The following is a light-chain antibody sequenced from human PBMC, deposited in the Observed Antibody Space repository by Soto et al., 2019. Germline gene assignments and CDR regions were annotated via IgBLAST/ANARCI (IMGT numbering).Light chain of an antibody. CDR3: CSYAGSSWV. Sequence: QYALTQPASVSGSPGQSITISCTGTSSDVGSYNLVSWYQHHPGKAPKLMLYEGSKRPSGISDRFSGSKSGNTASLTISGLQAEDEADYYCCSYAGSSWVFGGGTKLTVL. V-gene: IGLV2-23*01. CDR1: SSDVGSYNL. J-gene: IGLJ3*02. CDR2: EGS.